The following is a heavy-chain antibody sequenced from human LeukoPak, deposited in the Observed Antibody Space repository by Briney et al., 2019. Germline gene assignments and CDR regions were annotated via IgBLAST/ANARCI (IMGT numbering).Heavy chain of an antibody. J-gene: IGHJ6*03. Sequence: ASVKVSCKVSGYTLTELSMHWVRQAPGKGLEWMGGFDPEDGKTIYAQKFQGRVTMTRDTSITTAYMELTRLRSDDTAVYYCARGVPGTYYYYYMDDWGKGTTVTVSS. CDR3: ARGVPGTYYYYYMDD. CDR1: GYTLTELS. D-gene: IGHD2-2*01. CDR2: FDPEDGKT. V-gene: IGHV1-24*01.